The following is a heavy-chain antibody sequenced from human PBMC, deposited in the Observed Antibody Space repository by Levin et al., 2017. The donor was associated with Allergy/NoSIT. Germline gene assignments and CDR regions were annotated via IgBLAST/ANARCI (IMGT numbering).Heavy chain of an antibody. CDR3: ARGPHYDCWSGYRPDLYDFEY. Sequence: ASVKVSCKATGYTFTSFYMHWVRQVPGQGLEWMGIINPSGGTSRYAQRFQGRVTMTRDTSTSTLYMEISGLTSDDAAVYYFARGPHYDCWSGYRPDLYDFEYWGQGTLVTVSS. J-gene: IGHJ4*02. V-gene: IGHV1-46*01. D-gene: IGHD3-3*01. CDR1: GYTFTSFY. CDR2: INPSGGTS.